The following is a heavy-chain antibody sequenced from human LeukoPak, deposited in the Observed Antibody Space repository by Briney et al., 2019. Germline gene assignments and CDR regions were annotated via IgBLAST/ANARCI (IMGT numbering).Heavy chain of an antibody. V-gene: IGHV1-69*05. Sequence: PVKVSCKASGGTFSSYAISWVRQAPGQGLEWMGGIIPIFGTANYAQKFQGRVTITTDESTSTAYMELSSLRSEDTAVYYCARGWYYYDSSGYLLVYWGQGTLVTVSS. CDR3: ARGWYYYDSSGYLLVY. D-gene: IGHD3-22*01. CDR2: IIPIFGTA. CDR1: GGTFSSYA. J-gene: IGHJ4*02.